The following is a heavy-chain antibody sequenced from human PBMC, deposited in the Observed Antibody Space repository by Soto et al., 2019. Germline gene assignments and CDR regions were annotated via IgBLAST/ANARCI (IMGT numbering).Heavy chain of an antibody. J-gene: IGHJ4*02. Sequence: QVQLVQSGAEVKKPGSSVKVSCKASGGTFNRYAFSWVRQAPGQGLEWMGGIIPVLGTANYAWRFHGRVTNTADKSTSTAYMALTSLTSEDTAVYFCAKGAPTTDGFDYWGQGTLVSVSS. CDR3: AKGAPTTDGFDY. CDR1: GGTFNRYA. D-gene: IGHD1-26*01. V-gene: IGHV1-69*06. CDR2: IIPVLGTA.